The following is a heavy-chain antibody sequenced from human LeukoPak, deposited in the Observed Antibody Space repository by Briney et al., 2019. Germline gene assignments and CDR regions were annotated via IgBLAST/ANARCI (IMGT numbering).Heavy chain of an antibody. J-gene: IGHJ4*02. V-gene: IGHV1-3*02. CDR3: ARESCSGGSCELDY. CDR1: GYTFTSYA. D-gene: IGHD2-15*01. Sequence: ASVKVSCKASGYTFTSYAMHWVRQAPGQRLEWMGWSNAGNGNTKYSQEFQGRVTITRDTSASTAYMELSSLRFEDMAVYYCARESCSGGSCELDYWGQGTLVTVSS. CDR2: SNAGNGNT.